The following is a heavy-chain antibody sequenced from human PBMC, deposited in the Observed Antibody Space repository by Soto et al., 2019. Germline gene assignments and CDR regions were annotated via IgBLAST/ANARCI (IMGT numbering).Heavy chain of an antibody. CDR2: ISGSGGRT. CDR1: GFTFSSYA. CDR3: AKRELSSGYPIDY. Sequence: EVQMLESGGGLVQPGGSLRLSCAVSGFTFSSYAMSWVRQAPGKGLEWVSGISGSGGRTYYADSVKGRFTISRDNSKNTLYLQMYSVRAEDTAVYYCAKRELSSGYPIDYWGQGTLVTVSS. D-gene: IGHD3-22*01. J-gene: IGHJ4*02. V-gene: IGHV3-23*01.